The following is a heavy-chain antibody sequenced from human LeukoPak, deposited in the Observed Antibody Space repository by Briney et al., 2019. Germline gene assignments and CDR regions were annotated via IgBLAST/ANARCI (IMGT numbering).Heavy chain of an antibody. J-gene: IGHJ5*02. CDR2: ISGSGGST. D-gene: IGHD6-19*01. V-gene: IGHV3-23*01. CDR1: GFTFSSYA. Sequence: GGSLRLSCAASGFTFSSYAMSWVRQAPGKGLEWVSAISGSGGSTYYADSVKGRFTISRDNSKNTLYLQMNSLRAEDTAVYYCARGSSGWYWSGRFDPWGQGTLVTVSS. CDR3: ARGSSGWYWSGRFDP.